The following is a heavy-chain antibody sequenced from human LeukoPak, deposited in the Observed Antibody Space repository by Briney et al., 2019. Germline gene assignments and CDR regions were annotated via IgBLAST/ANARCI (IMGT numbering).Heavy chain of an antibody. J-gene: IGHJ4*02. CDR1: GGSISSGDYY. CDR2: IFHSGTS. Sequence: PSETLSLTCTVSGGSISSGDYYWSWIRQPPGQGLEWIGYIFHSGTSYYNPSLKSRVTISVDRSKNQFSLKLSSVTAADTAVYYCAREGVVVAATRGTGWYFDYWGQGTLVTVSS. CDR3: AREGVVVAATRGTGWYFDY. V-gene: IGHV4-30-2*01. D-gene: IGHD2-15*01.